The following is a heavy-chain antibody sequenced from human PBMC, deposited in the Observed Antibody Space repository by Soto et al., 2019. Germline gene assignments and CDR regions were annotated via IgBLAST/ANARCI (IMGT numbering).Heavy chain of an antibody. CDR3: AQSEVQLERRQAFDI. D-gene: IGHD1-1*01. CDR1: GFSLGTSGVG. V-gene: IGHV2-5*02. CDR2: IYWDDDK. Sequence: SGPTLVNPTQTLTLTCTFSGFSLGTSGVGVGWIRQPPGKALEWLALIYWDDDKRYSPSLKSRLTITKDTSKNQVVLTMTNMDPVDTATYYCAQSEVQLERRQAFDIWGQGTLVTVSS. J-gene: IGHJ3*02.